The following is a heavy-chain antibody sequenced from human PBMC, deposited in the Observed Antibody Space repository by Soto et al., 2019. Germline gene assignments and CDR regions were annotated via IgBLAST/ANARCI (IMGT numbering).Heavy chain of an antibody. CDR1: GFKFTDYG. V-gene: IGHV3-33*01. Sequence: QVQLVESGGGVVQPGRSLRLSCVASGFKFTDYGLNWVRQTPGKGLEWVAISWFDGSIAYYAESVKGRFTISRDDSRNKVYLHVNRLRGEDTAMYYCARDGARIDSSGKFDYWGQGTQVTVSS. J-gene: IGHJ4*02. CDR2: SWFDGSIA. D-gene: IGHD3-22*01. CDR3: ARDGARIDSSGKFDY.